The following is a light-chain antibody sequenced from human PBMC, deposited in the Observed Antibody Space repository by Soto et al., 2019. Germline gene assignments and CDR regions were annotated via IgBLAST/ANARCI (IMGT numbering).Light chain of an antibody. Sequence: EIVLTQSPATLSLSPGERATLSCRASQSVGNYLAWYQQRPGQAPRLLIYDASNRATGIPARFSGSGSGTDFTLTISSLEPEDLAIYDCQQRSNFQFGGGTKVEI. CDR2: DAS. V-gene: IGKV3-11*01. CDR1: QSVGNY. J-gene: IGKJ4*01. CDR3: QQRSNFQ.